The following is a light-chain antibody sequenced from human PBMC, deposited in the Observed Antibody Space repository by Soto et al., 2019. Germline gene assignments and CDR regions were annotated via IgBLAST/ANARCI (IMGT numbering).Light chain of an antibody. V-gene: IGKV1-27*01. CDR1: QGISNF. Sequence: DIQMTQSPSSLSASVGDRVTITCRASQGISNFLAWYQQKPGKVPKLVSYDASTLQSGVPSRFSGSGSGTCLTLTISSLQPEDVATYYCQNYNSPPRAFGQGPKVEFK. CDR2: DAS. J-gene: IGKJ1*01. CDR3: QNYNSPPRA.